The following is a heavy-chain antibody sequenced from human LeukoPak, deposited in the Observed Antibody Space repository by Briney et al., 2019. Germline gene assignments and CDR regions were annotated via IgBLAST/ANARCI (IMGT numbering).Heavy chain of an antibody. CDR1: GFTFSSYG. CDR2: IWYDGSNK. D-gene: IGHD3-16*01. CDR3: AGGGIMITFGGVIDY. J-gene: IGHJ4*02. V-gene: IGHV3-33*01. Sequence: GGSLRLSCAASGFTFSSYGMHWVRQAPGKGLEWVAVIWYDGSNKYYADSVKGRFTISRDNSKNTLYLQMNSLRAEDTAVYYCAGGGIMITFGGVIDYWGQGTLVTASS.